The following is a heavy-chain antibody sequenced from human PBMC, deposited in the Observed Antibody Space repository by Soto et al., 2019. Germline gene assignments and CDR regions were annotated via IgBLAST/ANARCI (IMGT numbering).Heavy chain of an antibody. J-gene: IGHJ4*02. Sequence: EVQLVESGGGLVQPGGSLRLSCAASGFTFSSYWMSWVRQAPGKGLEWVANIKQDGSEKYYVDSVKGRFTISRDNAENSLYLQMNSLRAEDTVVYYCARGLWFGELFDYWGQGTLVTVSS. CDR2: IKQDGSEK. D-gene: IGHD3-10*01. V-gene: IGHV3-7*03. CDR3: ARGLWFGELFDY. CDR1: GFTFSSYW.